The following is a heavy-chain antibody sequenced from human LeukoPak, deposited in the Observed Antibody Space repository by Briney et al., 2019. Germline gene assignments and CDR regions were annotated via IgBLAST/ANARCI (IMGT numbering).Heavy chain of an antibody. V-gene: IGHV3-23*01. J-gene: IGHJ4*02. D-gene: IGHD6-13*01. CDR2: ISGSGGTT. CDR1: GFTFSSYA. CDR3: AKVKGGSSWQYYFDY. Sequence: GGSLRLSCAASGFTFSSYAMGWVRQAPGKGLEWVSAISGSGGTTYYADSVKGRFTISRDNSKNTLYLQMNTLRAEDTALHYCAKVKGGSSWQYYFDYWGQGTLVTVSS.